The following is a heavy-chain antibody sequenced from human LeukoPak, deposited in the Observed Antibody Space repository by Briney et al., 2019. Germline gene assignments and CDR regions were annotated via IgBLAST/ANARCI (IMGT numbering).Heavy chain of an antibody. CDR3: ARRAAVGHAHFDY. D-gene: IGHD6-13*01. J-gene: IGHJ4*02. CDR1: GGSISFYY. V-gene: IGHV4-59*08. Sequence: SETLSLTCTVSGGSISFYYWSGIRQSPGKGLECIGYIYYSGSTNYNPSLKSRVTISVDTSKNQFSLKLDSVAAADTAVYYCARRAAVGHAHFDYWRQGTLVTVSS. CDR2: IYYSGST.